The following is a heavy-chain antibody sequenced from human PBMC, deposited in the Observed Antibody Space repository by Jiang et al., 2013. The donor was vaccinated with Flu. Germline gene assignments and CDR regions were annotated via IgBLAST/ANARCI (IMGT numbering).Heavy chain of an antibody. J-gene: IGHJ4*02. CDR2: QPVTSGGT. CDR1: YTFTGYY. D-gene: IGHD6-13*01. V-gene: IGHV1-2*06. Sequence: YTFTGYYMHWVRQAPGQGLEWDGTDQPVTSGGTNVMHRSFRAGSPLTRDTSISTAYMELRSLRSDDTAVYYCARDNIAAALINDYWGQGTLVTVSS. CDR3: ARDNIAAALINDY.